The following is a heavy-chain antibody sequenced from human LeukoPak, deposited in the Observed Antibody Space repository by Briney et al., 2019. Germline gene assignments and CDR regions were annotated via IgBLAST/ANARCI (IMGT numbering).Heavy chain of an antibody. CDR1: GGSISSGGYY. CDR2: IYYSGST. D-gene: IGHD3-22*01. J-gene: IGHJ4*02. CDR3: ARTYYDSSGYYYGFDY. V-gene: IGHV4-31*03. Sequence: PSETLSLTCTVSGGSISSGGYYWSWIRQHPGKGLEWIGYIYYSGSTYCNPSLKSRVTISVDTSKNQFSLKLSSVTAADTAVYYCARTYYDSSGYYYGFDYWGQGTLVTVSS.